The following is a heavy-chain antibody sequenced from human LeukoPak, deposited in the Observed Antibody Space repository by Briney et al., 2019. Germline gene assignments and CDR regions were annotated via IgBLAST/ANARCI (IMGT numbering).Heavy chain of an antibody. V-gene: IGHV3-21*04. D-gene: IGHD3-10*01. CDR2: ISSSGRYT. Sequence: PGGSLRLSCAASGFSLNTYTMSWVRQAPGKGLEWVSSISSSGRYTYNADSLKGRFTISRDNAKNSLYLQMNSLRAEDTGVYYCARDTRGSGSYFVWFDPWGQGTLVTVSS. J-gene: IGHJ5*02. CDR1: GFSLNTYT. CDR3: ARDTRGSGSYFVWFDP.